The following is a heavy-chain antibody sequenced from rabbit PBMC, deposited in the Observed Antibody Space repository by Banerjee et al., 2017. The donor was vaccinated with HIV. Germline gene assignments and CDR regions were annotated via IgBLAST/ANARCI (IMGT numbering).Heavy chain of an antibody. CDR3: VRGASGSGWAYDL. V-gene: IGHV1S40*01. CDR2: IATSDGST. J-gene: IGHJ4*01. Sequence: QSLEESGGDLVKPGASLTLTCKASGFSFSSHWMSWVRQAPGKGLEWIGFIATSDGSTDYASWAKGRFTISKTSSTTVTLQMTGLTVADTATYFCVRGASGSGWAYDLWGPGTLVTVS. D-gene: IGHD1-1*01. CDR1: GFSFSSHW.